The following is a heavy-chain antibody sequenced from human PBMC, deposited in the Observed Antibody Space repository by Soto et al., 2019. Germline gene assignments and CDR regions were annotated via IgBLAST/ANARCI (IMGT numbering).Heavy chain of an antibody. CDR2: IYYTGST. J-gene: IGHJ4*02. V-gene: IGHV4-59*01. Sequence: SETLSLTCTVYGGSISTYYWSWIRQPPGKGLEWIGYIYYTGSTNYNPSLKSRVTISVDTSKNQFSLKLSSVTAADTAVYYCARDNGDFDYWGQGTLDTVSS. CDR3: ARDNGDFDY. D-gene: IGHD4-17*01. CDR1: GGSISTYY.